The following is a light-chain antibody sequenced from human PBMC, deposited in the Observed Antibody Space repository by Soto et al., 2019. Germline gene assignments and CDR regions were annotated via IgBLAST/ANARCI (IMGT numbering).Light chain of an antibody. V-gene: IGKV2-28*01. Sequence: DIVMTQSPLSLPVTPGEPASISCRSSQSLLHSNGKNYLDWYLQKPGQSPQLLIYLGSNRASGVPDGFSGSGSGTDFTLRISRVEAEDVGVYYCIQPLQTPVTFGGGTKVEIQ. CDR1: QSLLHSNGKNY. CDR3: IQPLQTPVT. CDR2: LGS. J-gene: IGKJ4*01.